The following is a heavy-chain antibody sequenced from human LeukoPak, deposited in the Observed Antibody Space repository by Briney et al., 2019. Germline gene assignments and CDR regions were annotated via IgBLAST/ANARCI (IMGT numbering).Heavy chain of an antibody. CDR1: GYTFTSYD. V-gene: IGHV1-18*01. D-gene: IGHD2-15*01. CDR2: ISIGDGRT. J-gene: IGHJ4*02. Sequence: ASVKVSCKASGYTFTSYDINWVRQAPGQGLEWMGWISIGDGRTHYGRKFQDRVSMTREMSSNTAFLELSSLRSDDTAFYFCSRSYYSSSWYYFDHWGQGTLVTVSS. CDR3: SRSYYSSSWYYFDH.